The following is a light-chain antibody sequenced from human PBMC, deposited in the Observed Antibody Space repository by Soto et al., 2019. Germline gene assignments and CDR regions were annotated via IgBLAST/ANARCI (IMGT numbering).Light chain of an antibody. CDR2: NVY. V-gene: IGLV2-14*03. Sequence: QSAMTQHASVDGSPGQSITISCTGTSSDVGAYNFVSWHQQHPGKAPKLMIYNVYDRPSGISYRFSGSKSGNTASLTISGLQGEDEADYYCSAYTVSRTYVFGSGTKGTVL. CDR3: SAYTVSRTYV. J-gene: IGLJ1*01. CDR1: SSDVGAYNF.